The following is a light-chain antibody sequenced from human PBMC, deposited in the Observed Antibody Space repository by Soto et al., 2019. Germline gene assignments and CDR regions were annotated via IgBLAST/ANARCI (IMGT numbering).Light chain of an antibody. CDR1: QSVSSKD. V-gene: IGKV3-20*01. CDR3: QQYGSSLFT. CDR2: GTS. J-gene: IGKJ3*01. Sequence: EIVLTQSPGTLSLSPGERATLSCRASQSVSSKDLAWYQQKPGQAPRVLIYGTSIRASGVPERFSGGGSGTDFTLTITRLEPEDFAVYYCQQYGSSLFTFGPGTKVDVK.